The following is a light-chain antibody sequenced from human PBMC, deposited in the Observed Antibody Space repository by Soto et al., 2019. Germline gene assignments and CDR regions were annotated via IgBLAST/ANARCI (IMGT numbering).Light chain of an antibody. J-gene: IGKJ2*01. CDR2: DTS. CDR3: QHYDSSPYT. Sequence: DIRMTQSPSTLSASVGDRVTITCRASQSVSWRLAWYQQQPVKAPKLLIFDTSSLESGVPSRFSGSGSGTEFTLTISSLQPDDFANDFCQHYDSSPYTFGQGTKLEIK. CDR1: QSVSWR. V-gene: IGKV1-5*01.